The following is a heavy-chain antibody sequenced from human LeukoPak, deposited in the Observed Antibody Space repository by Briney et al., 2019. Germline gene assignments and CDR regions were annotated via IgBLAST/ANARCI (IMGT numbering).Heavy chain of an antibody. Sequence: GRSLRLSCAAPGFTFSSYGMHWVRQAPGKGLEWVAVISYDGSNKYYADSVKGRFTISRDNSKNTLYLQMNSLRAEDTAVYYCAKKVAGDYGVDYWGQGTLVTVSS. CDR2: ISYDGSNK. CDR3: AKKVAGDYGVDY. D-gene: IGHD4-17*01. V-gene: IGHV3-30*18. J-gene: IGHJ4*02. CDR1: GFTFSSYG.